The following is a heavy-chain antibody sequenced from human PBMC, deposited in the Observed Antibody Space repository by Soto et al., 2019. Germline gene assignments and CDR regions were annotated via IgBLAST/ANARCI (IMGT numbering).Heavy chain of an antibody. J-gene: IGHJ6*02. D-gene: IGHD1-1*01. V-gene: IGHV1-69*01. CDR3: ARGLERHTYYYGMAV. Sequence: QVPLVQSGAEVKKPGSSVKVSCKASGGTFTSYAVVWVRQAPVQGLEWMGGIVPILGTSTYAHRFQGRVALPAVGSWSTVYMVVSSPRYDATAIYYCARGLERHTYYYGMAVWGQGNMVTVSS. CDR2: IVPILGTS. CDR1: GGTFTSYA.